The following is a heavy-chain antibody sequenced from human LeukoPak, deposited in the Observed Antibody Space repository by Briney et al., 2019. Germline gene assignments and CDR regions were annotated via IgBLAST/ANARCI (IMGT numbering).Heavy chain of an antibody. CDR1: GYTFTSYA. CDR3: ARVIAAAGTGDY. J-gene: IGHJ4*02. V-gene: IGHV1-3*01. Sequence: ASVKVSCKASGYTFTSYAMHWVRQAPGQRLEWMGWINAGNGNTKYSQKFQGRVTITRDTSASTAYMELSSLRSEDTAVYYCARVIAAAGTGDYWGQGTLVTVSS. D-gene: IGHD6-13*01. CDR2: INAGNGNT.